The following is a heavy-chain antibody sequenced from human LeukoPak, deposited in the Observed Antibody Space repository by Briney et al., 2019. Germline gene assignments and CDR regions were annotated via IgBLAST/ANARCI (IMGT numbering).Heavy chain of an antibody. D-gene: IGHD2-21*02. CDR2: TYYSGST. Sequence: SETLSLTCTVSGGSISSSSYYWGWIRQPPGKGLEWIGYTYYSGSTYYNPSLKSRVTISVDTSKNQFSLKLSSVTAADTAVYYCASGPKTASYYYGMDVWGQGTTVTVSS. J-gene: IGHJ6*02. CDR3: ASGPKTASYYYGMDV. CDR1: GGSISSSSYY. V-gene: IGHV4-31*03.